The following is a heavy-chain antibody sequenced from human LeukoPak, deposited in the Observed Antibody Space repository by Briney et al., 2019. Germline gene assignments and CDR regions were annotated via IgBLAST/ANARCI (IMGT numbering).Heavy chain of an antibody. J-gene: IGHJ5*02. V-gene: IGHV4-38-2*01. D-gene: IGHD1-26*01. CDR3: ARGGATTRGFAP. Sequence: SETLSLTCAVSGYSISSGYYWGWIRQPPGKGLEWIGSIYHSGSTYYNPSLKSRVTISVDTSKNQFSLKLSSVTAAATAVYYWARGGATTRGFAPWGQGTLVPVSS. CDR2: IYHSGST. CDR1: GYSISSGYY.